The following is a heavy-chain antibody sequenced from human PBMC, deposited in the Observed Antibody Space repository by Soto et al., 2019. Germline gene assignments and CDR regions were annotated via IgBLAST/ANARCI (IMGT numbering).Heavy chain of an antibody. CDR3: ASRVKIAAAGGFDY. CDR1: GGTFSSYA. D-gene: IGHD6-13*01. V-gene: IGHV1-69*13. Sequence: SVKVSCQASGGTFSSYAISWVRQAPGQGLEWMGGIIPIFGTANYAQKFQGRVTITADESTSTAYMELSSLRSEDTAVYYCASRVKIAAAGGFDYWGQGTLVTVSS. CDR2: IIPIFGTA. J-gene: IGHJ4*02.